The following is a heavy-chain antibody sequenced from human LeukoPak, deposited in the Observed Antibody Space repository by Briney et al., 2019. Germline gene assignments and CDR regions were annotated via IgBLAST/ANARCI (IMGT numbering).Heavy chain of an antibody. CDR1: GYTFTSYG. D-gene: IGHD5-24*01. Sequence: GASVKVSCKASGYTFTSYGISWVRQAPGQGLEWMGWISAYNGNTNYAQKLQGRVTMTTDTSTSTAYMELRSLRSDDTAVYYCVRDGYTEGPYWFDPWGQGTLVIVSS. CDR2: ISAYNGNT. V-gene: IGHV1-18*04. CDR3: VRDGYTEGPYWFDP. J-gene: IGHJ5*02.